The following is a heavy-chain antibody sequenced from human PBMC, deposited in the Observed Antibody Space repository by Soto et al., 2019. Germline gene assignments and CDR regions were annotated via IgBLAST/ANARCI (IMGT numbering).Heavy chain of an antibody. Sequence: QVPLVQSGPEVKKPGASVKVSCKTSGYTPTNYDIGWVRQAPGQGLEYMGWISAYHGNTNYARKLQARVTLTTDTSTRTAYMELRSLQADDTAIYYCARGLYRRGTYYAFDNWGQGTLVTVSS. J-gene: IGHJ4*02. CDR3: ARGLYRRGTYYAFDN. CDR2: ISAYHGNT. V-gene: IGHV1-18*01. D-gene: IGHD1-26*01. CDR1: GYTPTNYD.